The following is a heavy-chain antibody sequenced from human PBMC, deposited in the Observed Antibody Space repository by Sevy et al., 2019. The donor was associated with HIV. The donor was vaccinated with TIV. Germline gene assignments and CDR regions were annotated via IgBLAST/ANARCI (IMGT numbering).Heavy chain of an antibody. CDR3: ARDGESQDAFDI. D-gene: IGHD3-10*01. V-gene: IGHV1-69*01. Sequence: KISCKASGGTLSSYAISWVRQAPGQGLEWMGGIIPIFGTANYAQKFQGRVTITADESTSTAYMELSSLRSEDTAVYYCARDGESQDAFDIWGQGTMVTVSS. CDR1: GGTLSSYA. J-gene: IGHJ3*02. CDR2: IIPIFGTA.